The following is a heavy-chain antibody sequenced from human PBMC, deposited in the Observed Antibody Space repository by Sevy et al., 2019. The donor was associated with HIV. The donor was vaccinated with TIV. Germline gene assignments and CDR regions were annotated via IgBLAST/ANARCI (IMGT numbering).Heavy chain of an antibody. V-gene: IGHV4-34*01. CDR1: SGSFSGYY. Sequence: SETLSLTCAVYSGSFSGYYWSWIRQPPGKGLEWIGEINHGGSANYNPSLKSRVTISVDTSKNQFSLKLSSLTAADTAVYYCARHCSSISCSHAFDIWGLGTMVTVSS. D-gene: IGHD2-2*01. CDR3: ARHCSSISCSHAFDI. J-gene: IGHJ3*02. CDR2: INHGGSA.